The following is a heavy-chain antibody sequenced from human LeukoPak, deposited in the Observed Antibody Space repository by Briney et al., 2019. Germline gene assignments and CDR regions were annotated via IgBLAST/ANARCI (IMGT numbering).Heavy chain of an antibody. V-gene: IGHV4-39*01. D-gene: IGHD1-26*01. CDR3: ARPGEGGWEIPFDY. CDR1: GGSISSSSYY. J-gene: IGHJ4*02. CDR2: IYYSGST. Sequence: PSETLSLTCTVSGGSISSSSYYWGWIRQPPGKGLEWIGSIYYSGSTYYNPSLKSRVTISVDTSKNQFSLKLSSVTAADTAVYYCARPGEGGWEIPFDYWGQGTLVTVSS.